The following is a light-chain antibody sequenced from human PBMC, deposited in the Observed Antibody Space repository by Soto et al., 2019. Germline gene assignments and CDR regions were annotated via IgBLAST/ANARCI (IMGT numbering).Light chain of an antibody. CDR2: VTS. Sequence: DIQMTQSPSSLSASIGDRVTVTCPPSQNITKFLNWYQEKPGKAPKVLIYVTSNLQNGVPSRFTGSGTGTEFTLTISSLQPDDFATYYCQQTYSAPGTFGQGTRVEV. V-gene: IGKV1-39*01. CDR1: QNITKF. CDR3: QQTYSAPGT. J-gene: IGKJ1*01.